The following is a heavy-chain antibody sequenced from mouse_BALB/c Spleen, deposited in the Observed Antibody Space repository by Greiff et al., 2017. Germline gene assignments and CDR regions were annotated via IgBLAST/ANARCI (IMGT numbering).Heavy chain of an antibody. CDR1: GFSLTSYG. J-gene: IGHJ4*01. V-gene: IGHV2-2*02. D-gene: IGHD2-14*01. CDR3: ARNGYRYDGNAMDN. Sequence: VQLQQSGPGLVQPSQSLSITCTVSGFSLTSYGVHWVRQSPGKGLEWLGVIWSGGSTDYNAAFISRLSISTDNSKSQVFFKMNSLQANDTAIYYSARNGYRYDGNAMDNWGQGASVTVSS. CDR2: IWSGGST.